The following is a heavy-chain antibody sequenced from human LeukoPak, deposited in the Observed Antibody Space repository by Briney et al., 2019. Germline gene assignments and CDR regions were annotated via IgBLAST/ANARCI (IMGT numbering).Heavy chain of an antibody. CDR2: IYSSGSTN. V-gene: IGHV4-4*07. CDR1: GGSISSYY. D-gene: IGHD4-17*01. CDR3: AREGFYGDLDYFDY. J-gene: IGHJ4*02. Sequence: SETLSLTCTVSGGSISSYYWGWIRQPAGKGLEWIGRIYSSGSTNNYNPSLKSRVTMSVDTSKNQFSLKLSSVTAADTAVYYCAREGFYGDLDYFDYWGQGTLVTVSS.